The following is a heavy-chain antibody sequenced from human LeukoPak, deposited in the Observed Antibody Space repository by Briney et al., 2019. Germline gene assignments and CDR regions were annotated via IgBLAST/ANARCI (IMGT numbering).Heavy chain of an antibody. V-gene: IGHV3-7*03. CDR1: GFTFSNLW. CDR2: IKQDGSEK. CDR3: ATSTAAAGTD. Sequence: QPGGSLRLSCAASGFTFSNLWMSWVRQAPGKGLKWVANIKQDGSEKYYVDSVKGRFTISRDNAQNSLYLQMNSLRAEDTAIYYCATSTAAAGTDWGQRTLVTVSS. D-gene: IGHD6-13*01. J-gene: IGHJ4*02.